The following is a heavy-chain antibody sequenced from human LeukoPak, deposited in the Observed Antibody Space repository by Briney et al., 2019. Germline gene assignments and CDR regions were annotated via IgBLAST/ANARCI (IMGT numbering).Heavy chain of an antibody. V-gene: IGHV4-59*01. Sequence: SETLSLTCTVSGGSFSSYYWSWIRQPPRKGLEWIGYISYSGSANYNPSLKSRVTISVDTSKSQFSLKLSSVTAADTAVYYCARDRGYCRGSNCSPYLDSGARETLAPVP. CDR1: GGSFSSYY. D-gene: IGHD2-15*01. CDR2: ISYSGSA. CDR3: ARDRGYCRGSNCSPYLDS. J-gene: IGHJ4*02.